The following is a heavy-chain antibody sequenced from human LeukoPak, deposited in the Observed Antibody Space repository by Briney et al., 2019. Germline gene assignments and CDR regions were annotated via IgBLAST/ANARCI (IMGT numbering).Heavy chain of an antibody. CDR1: GFTFSSYG. CDR2: IWYDGSNK. Sequence: PGRSLRLSCAASGFTFSSYGMHWVRQAPGKGLEWVAVIWYDGSNKYYADSVKGRFTISRDNSKNTLYLQMNSLRAEDTAVYYCARTEWELPLWAHVPRATLGEIDYWGQGTLVTVSS. D-gene: IGHD1-26*01. J-gene: IGHJ4*02. V-gene: IGHV3-33*01. CDR3: ARTEWELPLWAHVPRATLGEIDY.